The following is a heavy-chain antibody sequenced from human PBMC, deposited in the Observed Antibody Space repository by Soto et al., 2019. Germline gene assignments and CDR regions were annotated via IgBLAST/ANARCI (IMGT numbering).Heavy chain of an antibody. V-gene: IGHV3-23*01. D-gene: IGHD5-18*01. Sequence: EVQLLESGGGLVQPGGSLRLSCAASGFTFSSYAMSWVRQAPGKGLEWVSAISGSGGSTYYADSVKGRFTISRDTSKNTLYLQMNSLRAEDTAVYYCANDAGTARVTSPLRVGYDYWGQGTLVTVSS. J-gene: IGHJ4*02. CDR1: GFTFSSYA. CDR3: ANDAGTARVTSPLRVGYDY. CDR2: ISGSGGST.